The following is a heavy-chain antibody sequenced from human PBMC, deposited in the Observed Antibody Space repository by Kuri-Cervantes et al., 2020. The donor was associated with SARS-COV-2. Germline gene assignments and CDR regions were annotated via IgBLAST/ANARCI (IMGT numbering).Heavy chain of an antibody. D-gene: IGHD6-19*01. V-gene: IGHV1-3*01. J-gene: IGHJ4*02. CDR3: ARESGSSGWYGFDY. CDR1: GYTFTSYA. CDR2: INAGNGNT. Sequence: ASVKVSCKASGYTFTSYAMHWVRQAPGQRLEWMGWINAGNGNTKYSQKLQGRVTMTTDTSASTAYMELRSLRSDDTAVYYCARESGSSGWYGFDYWGQGTLVTVSS.